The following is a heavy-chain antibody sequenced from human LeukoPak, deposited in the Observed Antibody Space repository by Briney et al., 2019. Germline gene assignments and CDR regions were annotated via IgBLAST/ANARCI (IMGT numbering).Heavy chain of an antibody. J-gene: IGHJ4*02. CDR1: GYSFTNYW. V-gene: IGHV5-51*01. CDR2: TYPGGSDT. Sequence: GESLKISCQGSGYSFTNYWIGWVRQMPGKGLEWMGVTYPGGSDTRYNPSFEGQVIISLDKSTSTAYLQWSSLKASDTAMYYCARYSAARPGDYWGQGTLVTVSS. D-gene: IGHD6-6*01. CDR3: ARYSAARPGDY.